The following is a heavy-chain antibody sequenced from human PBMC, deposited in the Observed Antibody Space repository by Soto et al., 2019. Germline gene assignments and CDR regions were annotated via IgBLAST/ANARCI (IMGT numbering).Heavy chain of an antibody. V-gene: IGHV4-59*08. CDR2: IYYSGST. D-gene: IGHD6-6*01. Sequence: PSETLSLTCTVSGGSISSYYWSWIRQPPGKGLEWIGYIYYSGSTNYNPPLKSRVTISVDTSKNQFSLKLSSVTAADTAVYYCARHVAARTHWFDPWGQGTLVTVSS. CDR1: GGSISSYY. J-gene: IGHJ5*02. CDR3: ARHVAARTHWFDP.